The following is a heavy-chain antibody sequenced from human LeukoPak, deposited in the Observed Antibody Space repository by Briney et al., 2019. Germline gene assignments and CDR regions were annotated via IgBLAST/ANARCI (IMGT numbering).Heavy chain of an antibody. V-gene: IGHV3-21*01. D-gene: IGHD3-9*01. CDR2: INNVASHI. Sequence: GGSLRLSCAASGFTFSSSAMNWVRQAPGKGLEWVSSINNVASHIYYAGSVRGRFTISRDNAKNLLYLQMDSLRAEDTAVYYCARDPAHYLRYGYFDYWGQGTLVTVSS. CDR1: GFTFSSSA. J-gene: IGHJ4*02. CDR3: ARDPAHYLRYGYFDY.